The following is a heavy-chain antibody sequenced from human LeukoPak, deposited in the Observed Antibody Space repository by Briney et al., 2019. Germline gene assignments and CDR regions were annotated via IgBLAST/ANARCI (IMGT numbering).Heavy chain of an antibody. D-gene: IGHD1-1*01. CDR3: ARSVAQTKSLDY. CDR2: ISTNTENP. J-gene: IGHJ4*02. CDR1: GYTFTSYA. Sequence: ASVKVSCKASGYTFTSYAMNWVRQAPGQGLEWIGWISTNTENPTYDQGFTGRFVFSLDTSVSTAYLHINSLKSEDTAWYYCARSVAQTKSLDYWGQGTLVTVSS. V-gene: IGHV7-4-1*02.